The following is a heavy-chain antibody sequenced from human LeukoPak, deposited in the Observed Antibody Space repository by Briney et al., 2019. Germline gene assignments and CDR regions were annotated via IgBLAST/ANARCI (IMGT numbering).Heavy chain of an antibody. CDR2: VSNTGTT. Sequence: PSETLSLTCTVSGGSITSYFWDRIRQTPGKGLEWIGYVSNTGTTNYNPSLKSRVTISADTSKNQVSLKLTSVTAADTAVYYCARHSAPFCSDGTCYGGWFDPWGQGTLVTVSS. D-gene: IGHD2-15*01. CDR3: ARHSAPFCSDGTCYGGWFDP. V-gene: IGHV4-59*08. J-gene: IGHJ5*02. CDR1: GGSITSYF.